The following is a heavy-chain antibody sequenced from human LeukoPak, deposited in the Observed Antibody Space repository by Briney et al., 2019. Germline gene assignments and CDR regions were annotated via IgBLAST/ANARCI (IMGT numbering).Heavy chain of an antibody. CDR1: GFAFSSYS. CDR3: ARIMGGYYGSGSYYPPPFFDY. Sequence: GGSLRLSCAASGFAFSSYSMNWVRQAPGKGLEWVSSISSTGSYIYYADSVKGRFTISRDNAKNSLYLQMNSLRAEDTAVYYCARIMGGYYGSGSYYPPPFFDYWGQGTLVTVSS. D-gene: IGHD3-10*01. V-gene: IGHV3-21*01. CDR2: ISSTGSYI. J-gene: IGHJ4*02.